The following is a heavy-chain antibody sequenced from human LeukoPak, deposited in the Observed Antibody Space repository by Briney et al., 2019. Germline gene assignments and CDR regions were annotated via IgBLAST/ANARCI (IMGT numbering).Heavy chain of an antibody. CDR3: ARELHEGSGWSDIDH. V-gene: IGHV3-7*01. Sequence: PGGSLRLSCAASGFTFRTCWMSWVRQAPGKGLEWVANIKEDGSLKYYVDSVKGRFTISRDNAKNSLYLQMNSLRAEDTAVYYCARELHEGSGWSDIDHWGQGTLVTVSS. CDR1: GFTFRTCW. D-gene: IGHD6-19*01. J-gene: IGHJ4*02. CDR2: IKEDGSLK.